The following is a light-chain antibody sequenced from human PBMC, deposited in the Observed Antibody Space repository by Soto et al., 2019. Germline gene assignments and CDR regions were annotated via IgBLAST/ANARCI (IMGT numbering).Light chain of an antibody. CDR2: DAS. CDR3: QQRSNWPPVIT. J-gene: IGKJ5*01. Sequence: EIVLTQSPATLSLSPGERATLSCRASQTFSRHLAWYQQKPGQAPRLLIYDASNRATGIPARVSGRGSGTDFTLTISGFEPEDFAVYCCQQRSNWPPVITFGQGTRLEIK. CDR1: QTFSRH. V-gene: IGKV3-11*01.